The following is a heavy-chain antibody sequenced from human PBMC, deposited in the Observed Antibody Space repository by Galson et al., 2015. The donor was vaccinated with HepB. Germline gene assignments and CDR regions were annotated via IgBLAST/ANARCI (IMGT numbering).Heavy chain of an antibody. D-gene: IGHD3-10*01. J-gene: IGHJ6*02. V-gene: IGHV1-69*13. CDR1: GGTFSSYA. CDR3: ARGSATMVRGVIMFSGYGMDV. CDR2: IIPIFGTA. Sequence: SVKVSCKASGGTFSSYAISWVRQAPGQGLEWMGGIIPIFGTANYAQKFQGMVTITADESTSTAYMELSSLRSEDTAVYYCARGSATMVRGVIMFSGYGMDVWGQGTTVTVSS.